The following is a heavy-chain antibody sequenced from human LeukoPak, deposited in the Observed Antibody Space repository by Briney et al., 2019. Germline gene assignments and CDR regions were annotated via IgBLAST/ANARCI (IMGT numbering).Heavy chain of an antibody. D-gene: IGHD3-22*01. Sequence: GGSLRLSCAASGFTFSSYSMNWVRQAPGKGLEWVSSISSSSSYIYYADSVKGRFTISRDNSKNTVYLQMNSLRAEDTAVYYCAKVDYYDSSGYPFDYWGQGTTVTVSS. CDR3: AKVDYYDSSGYPFDY. CDR1: GFTFSSYS. CDR2: ISSSSSYI. V-gene: IGHV3-21*04. J-gene: IGHJ4*03.